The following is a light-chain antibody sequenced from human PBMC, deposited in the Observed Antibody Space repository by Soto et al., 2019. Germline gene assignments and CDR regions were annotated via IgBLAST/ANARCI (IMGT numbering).Light chain of an antibody. CDR3: AAWDSSLSVVL. V-gene: IGLV1-51*01. CDR2: DDN. J-gene: IGLJ2*01. CDR1: SSNIGKNY. Sequence: QSVLTQPPSVSAAPGETVTISCSGSSSNIGKNYVSWYQQFPRTAPRLLIYDDNKRPSGIPDRFSGSKSGTSATLGITGLQTGDEAEYYCAAWDSSLSVVLFGGGTKLTVL.